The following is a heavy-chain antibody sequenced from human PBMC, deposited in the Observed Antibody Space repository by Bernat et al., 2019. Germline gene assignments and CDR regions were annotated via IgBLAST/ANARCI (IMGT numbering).Heavy chain of an antibody. CDR3: ARDNVASGSYYAVYGMDV. Sequence: QVQLQESGPGLVKPSQTLSLTCTVSGGSISSGGYYWSWIRQHPGKGLEWIGDIYYSGSTYYNPSLKSRVTISVDTSKNQFSLKLSSVTAAETAVYYCARDNVASGSYYAVYGMDVWGQGTTVTVSS. D-gene: IGHD3-10*01. J-gene: IGHJ6*02. CDR2: IYYSGST. V-gene: IGHV4-31*03. CDR1: GGSISSGGYY.